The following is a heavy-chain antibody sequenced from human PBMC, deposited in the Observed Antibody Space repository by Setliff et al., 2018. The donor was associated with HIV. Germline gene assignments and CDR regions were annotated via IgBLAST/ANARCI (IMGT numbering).Heavy chain of an antibody. Sequence: GESLKISCAASGFTFSDYYMSWIRQAPGKGLEWVSCISSSSSYTNYADSVKGRFTISRDNAKNSLYLQMNSLRAEDTAVYYCARVRRHSGRPGTFDIWGQGTMVTVS. CDR2: ISSSSSYT. CDR3: ARVRRHSGRPGTFDI. D-gene: IGHD5-12*01. CDR1: GFTFSDYY. J-gene: IGHJ3*02. V-gene: IGHV3-11*05.